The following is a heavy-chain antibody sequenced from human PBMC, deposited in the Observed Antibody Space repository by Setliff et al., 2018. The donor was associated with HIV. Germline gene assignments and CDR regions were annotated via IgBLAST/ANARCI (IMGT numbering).Heavy chain of an antibody. D-gene: IGHD1-26*01. V-gene: IGHV1-69*10. CDR3: ARDFVGKEYDLQP. CDR2: IIPILGVA. Sequence: SVKVSCKPSGGTFSSYAITWVRQAPGQGLEWMGGIIPILGVANYAQKFQGRVTITADKSTTTAYMELSSLRSEDTAVYYCARDFVGKEYDLQPWGQGTQVTVSS. CDR1: GGTFSSYA. J-gene: IGHJ4*02.